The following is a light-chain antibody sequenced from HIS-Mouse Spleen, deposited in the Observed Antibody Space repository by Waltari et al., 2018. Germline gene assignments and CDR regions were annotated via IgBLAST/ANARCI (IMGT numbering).Light chain of an antibody. CDR3: AAWDDSLNGWV. CDR1: SSNIGRHT. CDR2: SNN. V-gene: IGLV1-44*01. Sequence: QSVLTQPPSASGTPGQRVTIPCSGSSSNIGRHTVHWYQQLPGTAPKLLIYSNNQRPSGVPDRFSGSKSGTSASLAISGLQSEDEADYYCAAWDDSLNGWVFGGGTKLTVL. J-gene: IGLJ3*02.